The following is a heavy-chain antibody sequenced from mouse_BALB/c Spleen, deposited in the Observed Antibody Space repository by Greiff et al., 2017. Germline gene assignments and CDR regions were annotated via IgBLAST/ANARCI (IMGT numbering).Heavy chain of an antibody. Sequence: EVKLVESGGGLVQPGGSRKLSCAASGFTFSSFGMHWVRQAPEKGLEWVAYISSGSSTIYYADTVKGRFTISRDNPKNTLFLQMTSLRSEDTAMYYCARERDGYYWFAYWGQGTLVTVSA. J-gene: IGHJ3*01. D-gene: IGHD2-3*01. CDR1: GFTFSSFG. CDR3: ARERDGYYWFAY. V-gene: IGHV5-17*02. CDR2: ISSGSSTI.